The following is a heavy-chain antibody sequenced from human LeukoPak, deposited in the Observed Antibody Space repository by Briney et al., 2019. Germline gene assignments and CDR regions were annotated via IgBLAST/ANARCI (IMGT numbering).Heavy chain of an antibody. J-gene: IGHJ4*02. CDR3: ARAYYDFRSGYYTGIFDY. D-gene: IGHD3-3*01. CDR1: GGSFSGYY. Sequence: SETLSLTCAVYGGSFSGYYWSWIRQPPGKGLEWIGEINHSGSTNYNPSLKSRVTISVDTSKNQFSLKLSSVTAADTAAYYCARAYYDFRSGYYTGIFDYWGQGTLVTVSS. V-gene: IGHV4-34*01. CDR2: INHSGST.